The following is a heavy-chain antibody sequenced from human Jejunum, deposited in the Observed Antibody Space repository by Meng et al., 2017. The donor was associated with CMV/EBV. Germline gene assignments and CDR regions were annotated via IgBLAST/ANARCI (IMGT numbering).Heavy chain of an antibody. J-gene: IGHJ4*02. V-gene: IGHV4-30-4*01. CDR3: TREGTNSYYFDY. D-gene: IGHD1-14*01. Sequence: QVRLQESGPGLVKPSQTLSLTCGVSGDSISSGDSYWSWIRQPPGKGLEWIGYIYESGSTSYNPSLESRVTISVDTSKNQFSLKVMSVTAADTAVYYCTREGTNSYYFDYWGQGTLVTVSS. CDR1: GDSISSGDSY. CDR2: IYESGST.